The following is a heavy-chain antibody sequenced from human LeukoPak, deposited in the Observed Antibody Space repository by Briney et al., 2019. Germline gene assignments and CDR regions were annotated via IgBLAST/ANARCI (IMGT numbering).Heavy chain of an antibody. Sequence: AGGSLRLSCAASGFTISSYSMNWVRQAPGKGLEWVSSISSSSSYIYYADSVKGRFTISRDNAKNSLYLQMNSLRAEHTAVYYCARDRDPYGGEPFDYWGQGTLVTVSS. D-gene: IGHD2-21*01. CDR3: ARDRDPYGGEPFDY. V-gene: IGHV3-21*01. CDR1: GFTISSYS. CDR2: ISSSSSYI. J-gene: IGHJ4*02.